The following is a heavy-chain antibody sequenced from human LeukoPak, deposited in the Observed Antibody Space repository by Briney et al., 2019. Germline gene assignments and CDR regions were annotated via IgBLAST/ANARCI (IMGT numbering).Heavy chain of an antibody. J-gene: IGHJ4*03. D-gene: IGHD3-10*01. Sequence: GGSLILSCAASGFTFSNYAMSWVRQAPGKGLEWVSGISGSGASTYCADSVKGRFTISRDNSKNTVYLQMNSLRAEDTAVYYCAKIYGSGILVSDYWGQGTTVTVSS. CDR3: AKIYGSGILVSDY. CDR1: GFTFSNYA. CDR2: ISGSGAST. V-gene: IGHV3-23*01.